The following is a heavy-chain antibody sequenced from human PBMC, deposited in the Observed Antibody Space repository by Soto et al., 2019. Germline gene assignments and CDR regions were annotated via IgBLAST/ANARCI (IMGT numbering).Heavy chain of an antibody. J-gene: IGHJ4*02. V-gene: IGHV3-66*01. CDR3: ARDRSYSNFDGFDY. CDR1: GLTVSSNH. CDR2: IHRAGRT. Sequence: EVQLVESGGGLVQAGGSVRLSCAASGLTVSSNHMNWVRQAPGKGLEWVSVIHRAGRTYYADCVKGSFTVSRDSSKNTLYLRINILRAEDTAVYYCARDRSYSNFDGFDYWGQGTLVTVSS. D-gene: IGHD4-4*01.